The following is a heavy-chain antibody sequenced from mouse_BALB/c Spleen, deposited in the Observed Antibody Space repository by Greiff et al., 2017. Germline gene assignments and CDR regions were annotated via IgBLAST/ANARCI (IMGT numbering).Heavy chain of an antibody. D-gene: IGHD1-1*01. J-gene: IGHJ4*01. CDR3: ARLGYYGSSPLYAMDY. CDR1: GYSFTGYN. Sequence: EVKLQESGPELEKPGASVKISCKASGYSFTGYNMNWVKQSNGKSLEWIGNIDPYYGGTSYNQKFKGKATLTVDKSSSTAYMQLKSLTSEDSAVYYCARLGYYGSSPLYAMDYWGQGTSVTVSS. V-gene: IGHV1-39*01. CDR2: IDPYYGGT.